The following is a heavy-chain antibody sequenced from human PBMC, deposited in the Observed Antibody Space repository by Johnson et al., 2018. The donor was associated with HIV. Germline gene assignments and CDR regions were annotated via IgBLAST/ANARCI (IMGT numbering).Heavy chain of an antibody. Sequence: VQLVESVGGLIQPGGSLRLSCVASGFTVSTNYMSWVRQAPGKGLEWVSVIYSGGNTYYADSVRGRFTISRDNSKNTLYLQMNSLRAEDTAVYYCARERIAAAGLDAFDIWGQGTMVTVSS. V-gene: IGHV3-53*01. CDR3: ARERIAAAGLDAFDI. J-gene: IGHJ3*02. CDR2: IYSGGNT. D-gene: IGHD6-13*01. CDR1: GFTVSTNY.